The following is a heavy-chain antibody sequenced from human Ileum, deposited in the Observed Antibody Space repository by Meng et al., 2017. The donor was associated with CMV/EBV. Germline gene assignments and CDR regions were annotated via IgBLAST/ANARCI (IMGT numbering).Heavy chain of an antibody. V-gene: IGHV4-30-4*08. CDR2: IYYSGNT. CDR3: ARVRDLFRYFGY. Sequence: SETLSLTCTVSGGSISSGDYYWSWIRQPPGKGLEWIGYIYYSGNTYYNPSLKSRVTISVDTSKNQFSLKLSSVTAADTAVYYCARVRDLFRYFGYWGQGTLVTVSS. CDR1: GGSISSGDYY. J-gene: IGHJ4*02.